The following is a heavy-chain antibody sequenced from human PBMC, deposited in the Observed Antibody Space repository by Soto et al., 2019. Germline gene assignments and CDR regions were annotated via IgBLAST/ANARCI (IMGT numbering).Heavy chain of an antibody. Sequence: ESGGGVVQPGRSLRLSCAVSGFTVSTYGMHWVRQAPCKGLEWVAVISRDGGTKYYADSVKGRFTISRDNSRNTLFLEMNSLRGDDMAVYYCTGEVASGYWVQGTLVTVSS. CDR3: TGEVASGY. V-gene: IGHV3-30*03. CDR1: GFTVSTYG. CDR2: ISRDGGTK. J-gene: IGHJ4*02. D-gene: IGHD2-8*02.